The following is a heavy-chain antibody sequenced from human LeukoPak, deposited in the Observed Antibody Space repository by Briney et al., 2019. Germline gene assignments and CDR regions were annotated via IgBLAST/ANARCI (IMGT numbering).Heavy chain of an antibody. CDR3: ARLVGVTIGVVIHSPYYMDV. J-gene: IGHJ6*03. V-gene: IGHV5-51*01. Sequence: GEPLKISCKGSGYSFTSYWIGWVRQLPGKGLGWMGIIYPGDSDTIYSLSFQGQVTISADKSISTAYLQWSSLKAWDTAMYYCARLVGVTIGVVIHSPYYMDVWGKGTTVTVSS. D-gene: IGHD3-3*01. CDR1: GYSFTSYW. CDR2: IYPGDSDT.